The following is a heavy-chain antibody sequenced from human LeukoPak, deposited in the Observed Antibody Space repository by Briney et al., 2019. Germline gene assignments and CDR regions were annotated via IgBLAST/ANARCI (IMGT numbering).Heavy chain of an antibody. J-gene: IGHJ6*02. Sequence: ASVKVSFKASGYSFSSYYMHWVRQAPGQGLEWMGIINPSGGSTNYAQRFQGRVTMTRDTSTSTVYMELSSLRSEDTAVYYCARPTSVIPAADIYYYFYAMDVWGQGTTVTVSS. V-gene: IGHV1-46*01. CDR1: GYSFSSYY. D-gene: IGHD2-2*01. CDR2: INPSGGST. CDR3: ARPTSVIPAADIYYYFYAMDV.